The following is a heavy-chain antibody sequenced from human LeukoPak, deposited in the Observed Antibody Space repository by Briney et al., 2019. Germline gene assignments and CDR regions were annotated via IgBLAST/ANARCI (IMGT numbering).Heavy chain of an antibody. D-gene: IGHD3-10*01. J-gene: IGHJ6*03. CDR1: GGSISSSNYY. V-gene: IGHV4-39*07. Sequence: SETLSLTCTVSGGSISSSNYYWGWIRQPPGKGLEWIGSIHYSGSTYYNPSLKSRVTISVDTSKNQFSLKLSSVTAADTAVYYCARENMVRGVIYYYYMDVWGKGTTVTVSS. CDR3: ARENMVRGVIYYYYMDV. CDR2: IHYSGST.